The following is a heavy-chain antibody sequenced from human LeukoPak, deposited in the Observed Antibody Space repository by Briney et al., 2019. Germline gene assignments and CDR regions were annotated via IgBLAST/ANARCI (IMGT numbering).Heavy chain of an antibody. CDR3: ARDSSSGWYDYYYMDV. J-gene: IGHJ6*03. D-gene: IGHD6-19*01. CDR1: GGSISSFY. V-gene: IGHV4-4*07. Sequence: SETLSLTCTVSGGSISSFYWSWIRQPAGKGLEWIGHIYTSGSTNYNPSLKSRVTISVDKSKNQFSLKLTSLTAADTAVYYCARDSSSGWYDYYYMDVWGKGTTVTVSS. CDR2: IYTSGST.